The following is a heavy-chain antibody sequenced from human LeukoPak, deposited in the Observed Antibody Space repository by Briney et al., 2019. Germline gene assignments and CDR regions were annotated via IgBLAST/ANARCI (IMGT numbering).Heavy chain of an antibody. V-gene: IGHV4-34*01. Sequence: SETLSLTCAVYGGSFSGYYWSWIRQPPGKGLEWIGEINHSGSTNYNPSLKSRVTISVDTSKNQFSLKLSSVTAADTAVYYCARGTYGSGSYYSIRGKPYYGMDVWGQGTTVTVSS. CDR3: ARGTYGSGSYYSIRGKPYYGMDV. J-gene: IGHJ6*02. CDR2: INHSGST. D-gene: IGHD3-10*01. CDR1: GGSFSGYY.